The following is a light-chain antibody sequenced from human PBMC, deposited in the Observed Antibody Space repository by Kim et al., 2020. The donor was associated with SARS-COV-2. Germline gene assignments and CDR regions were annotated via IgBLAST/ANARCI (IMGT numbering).Light chain of an antibody. J-gene: IGKJ4*01. V-gene: IGKV3-20*01. CDR1: LSFKNNY. Sequence: LSPGERATLSCRASLSFKNNYVAWYQQKPGQAPRLLIYVASSRATGIPDRVSGRGSGTDFTLTISRLEPEDFAVYYCQQYGRSLTFGGGTKVDIK. CDR3: QQYGRSLT. CDR2: VAS.